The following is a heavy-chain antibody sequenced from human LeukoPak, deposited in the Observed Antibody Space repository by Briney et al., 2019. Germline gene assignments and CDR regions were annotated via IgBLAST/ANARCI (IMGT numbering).Heavy chain of an antibody. D-gene: IGHD1-1*01. CDR1: GFTFSRYW. V-gene: IGHV3-7*01. Sequence: PGGSLRLSCAASGFTFSRYWMSWVRQAAGKGPEWVANIKEDGSERHYVDSVKGRFTISRDNAKNSLYLQMNSLRAEDTAVYYCARSPTFRGYFDPWGQGTLVTVSS. CDR3: ARSPTFRGYFDP. J-gene: IGHJ5*02. CDR2: IKEDGSER.